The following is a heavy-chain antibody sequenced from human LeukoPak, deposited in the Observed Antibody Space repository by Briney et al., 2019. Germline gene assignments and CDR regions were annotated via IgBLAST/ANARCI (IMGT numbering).Heavy chain of an antibody. CDR1: GFTFSSYA. Sequence: GGSLRLSCAASGFTFSSYAMSWVRQAPGRGLDWVSSMIATGGTPAYADSVEGRFTISRDNSKNTLYLQMNSLSVEDTAIYYCVKVSGHSSDWRFDYWGQGTLVTVSS. D-gene: IGHD6-19*01. J-gene: IGHJ4*02. V-gene: IGHV3-23*01. CDR2: MIATGGTP. CDR3: VKVSGHSSDWRFDY.